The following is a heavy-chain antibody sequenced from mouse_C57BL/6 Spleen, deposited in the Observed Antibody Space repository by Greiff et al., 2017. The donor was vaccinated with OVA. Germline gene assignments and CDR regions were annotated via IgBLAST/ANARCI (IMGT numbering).Heavy chain of an antibody. J-gene: IGHJ2*01. Sequence: EVNVVESGGGLVQPGGSLSLSCAASGFTFTDYYMSWVRQPPGKALEWLGFIRNKANGYTTEYSASVKGRFTISRDNSQSILYLQMNALRAEDSATYYCARSSYYYGSSYDYFDHWGQGTTLTVSS. CDR3: ARSSYYYGSSYDYFDH. CDR2: IRNKANGYTT. D-gene: IGHD1-1*01. CDR1: GFTFTDYY. V-gene: IGHV7-3*01.